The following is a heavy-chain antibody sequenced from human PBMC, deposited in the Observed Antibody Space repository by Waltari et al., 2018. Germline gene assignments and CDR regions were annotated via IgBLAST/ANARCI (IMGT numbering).Heavy chain of an antibody. D-gene: IGHD3-3*01. V-gene: IGHV3-23*04. CDR3: AKVPYDNFWTGYFFFDL. CDR2: ITGSADNT. J-gene: IGHJ1*01. CDR1: GFRFSNFA. Sequence: EVQLVESGGGFVQSGESLRLSCAASGFRFSNFAMCWVRQAPGKGLEWVSSITGSADNTYDADSVRGRFTISRDNSKNTLYLQMDGLRAEDTAIYYCAKVPYDNFWTGYFFFDLWGQGTLVTVSS.